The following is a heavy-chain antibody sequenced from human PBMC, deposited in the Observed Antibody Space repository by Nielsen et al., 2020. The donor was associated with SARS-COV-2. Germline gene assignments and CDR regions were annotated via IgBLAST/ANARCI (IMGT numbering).Heavy chain of an antibody. Sequence: GESLKISCAASGFTFSSYDMHWVRQTTGKGLEWVSTIGSAGDTYYPGSVKGRFTISRENAKNSLYLRMNSLRAEDTAVYYCVGRMPRSYFDYWGQGTLVTVSS. CDR2: IGSAGDT. J-gene: IGHJ4*02. CDR3: VGRMPRSYFDY. CDR1: GFTFSSYD. D-gene: IGHD2-2*01. V-gene: IGHV3-13*04.